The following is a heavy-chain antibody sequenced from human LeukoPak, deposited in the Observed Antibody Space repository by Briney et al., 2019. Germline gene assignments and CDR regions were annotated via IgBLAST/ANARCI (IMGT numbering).Heavy chain of an antibody. J-gene: IGHJ4*02. D-gene: IGHD6-13*01. CDR3: ATSAAGTPNAH. CDR2: VWYDGNKQ. Sequence: GGSLRLSCAASGFTFRDTWMTWVRQAPGKGLEWVAFVWYDGNKQYYADSVKGRFTISRDNSKNTLYLQMNSLRAEDTAVYYCATSAAGTPNAHWGQGTLVTVSS. V-gene: IGHV3-33*08. CDR1: GFTFRDTW.